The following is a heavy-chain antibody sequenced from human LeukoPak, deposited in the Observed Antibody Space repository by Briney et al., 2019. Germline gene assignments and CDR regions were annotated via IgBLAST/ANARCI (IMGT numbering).Heavy chain of an antibody. CDR1: GFTLNSYW. CDR3: ARDRQQWLVDY. D-gene: IGHD6-19*01. Sequence: GGSLRLSCAVSGFTLNSYWMHWVRQAPGKGLVWVSRIKSDGSSTQYADSVKGRFTISRDNAKNTLYLQMSSLRAEDTAVYYCARDRQQWLVDYWGQGTLVTVSS. J-gene: IGHJ4*02. V-gene: IGHV3-74*03. CDR2: IKSDGSST.